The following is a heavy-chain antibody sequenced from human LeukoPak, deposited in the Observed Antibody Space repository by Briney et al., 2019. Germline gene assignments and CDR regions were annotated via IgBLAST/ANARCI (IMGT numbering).Heavy chain of an antibody. J-gene: IGHJ6*03. D-gene: IGHD2-15*01. CDR1: GGSISSYY. V-gene: IGHV4-4*07. CDR3: ARNSKDAPYYYYYYMDV. CDR2: IYTSGST. Sequence: SETLSLTCTVSGGSISSYYWSWIRQPAGKGLEWIGRIYTSGSTNYNPSLKSRVTMSVDTSKNQFSLKLSSVTAADTAVYYCARNSKDAPYYYYYYMDVWGKGATVTVSS.